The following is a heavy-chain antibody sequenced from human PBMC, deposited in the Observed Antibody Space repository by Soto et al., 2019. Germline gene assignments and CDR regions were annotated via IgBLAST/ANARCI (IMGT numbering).Heavy chain of an antibody. D-gene: IGHD2-2*01. CDR2: ISYDGSNK. J-gene: IGHJ6*02. CDR1: GFTFSSYG. V-gene: IGHV3-30*18. CDR3: AKGQHCSTTSCYFYYYGVDV. Sequence: QVQLVESGGGVVQPGRSLRLSCAASGFTFSSYGMHWVRQAPGKGLEWVAVISYDGSNKYYADSVKGRLTISRDNSKNTLYPXINGLRAEDTAVYYCAKGQHCSTTSCYFYYYGVDVWGQGTTVAVSS.